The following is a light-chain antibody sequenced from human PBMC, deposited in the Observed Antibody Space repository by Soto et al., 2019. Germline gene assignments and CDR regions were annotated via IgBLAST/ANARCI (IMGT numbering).Light chain of an antibody. V-gene: IGKV3-11*01. CDR3: QQRSNWPLT. J-gene: IGKJ4*01. CDR1: QTVSNY. Sequence: EIVLTQSPPTLSLSPGERATLSCRASQTVSNYLAWYQQKPGQAPRLLMYDASNRATGIPAKFSGSGSGTDVNLTINNLEPEDFAVYYCQQRSNWPLTFGGGTRVEIK. CDR2: DAS.